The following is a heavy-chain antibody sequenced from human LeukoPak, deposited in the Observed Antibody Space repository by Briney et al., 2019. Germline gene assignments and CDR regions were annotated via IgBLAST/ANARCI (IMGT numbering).Heavy chain of an antibody. Sequence: SVKVSCKASGGTFSSYAISWVRQAPGQGLEWMGRIIPILGIANYAQKFQGRVTITADKSTSTAYMELRSLRSDDTAVYYCARDMGYCSGGSCYEGDDFDYWGQGTLVTVSS. CDR2: IIPILGIA. CDR3: ARDMGYCSGGSCYEGDDFDY. CDR1: GGTFSSYA. V-gene: IGHV1-69*04. J-gene: IGHJ4*02. D-gene: IGHD2-15*01.